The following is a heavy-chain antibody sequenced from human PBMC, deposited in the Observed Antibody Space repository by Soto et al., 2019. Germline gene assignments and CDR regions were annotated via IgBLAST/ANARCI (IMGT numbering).Heavy chain of an antibody. CDR2: IFSNDEK. V-gene: IGHV2-26*01. CDR1: GFSLSNARMG. Sequence: GPTLVNPTETLTLTCTVSGFSLSNARMGVSWIRQPPGKALEWLAHIFSNDEKSYSTSLKSRLTISKDTSKSQVVLTMTNMDPVDTATYYCARIGVDDYGDFYLDYWGQGTLVTVSS. D-gene: IGHD4-17*01. J-gene: IGHJ4*02. CDR3: ARIGVDDYGDFYLDY.